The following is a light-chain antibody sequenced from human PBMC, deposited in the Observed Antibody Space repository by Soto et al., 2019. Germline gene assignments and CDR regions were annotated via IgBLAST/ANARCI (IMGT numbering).Light chain of an antibody. CDR2: ATS. CDR1: QSISSY. J-gene: IGKJ1*01. Sequence: IQLTQSPSSLSASVGDRVTISCRASQSISSYLNWYQQKPGKAPKLLIYATSSLQGGVPARFSGSGSGRDFTLTISSLQPEDFATYYCLQDYNYPRTVGQGTKVDIK. CDR3: LQDYNYPRT. V-gene: IGKV1-6*01.